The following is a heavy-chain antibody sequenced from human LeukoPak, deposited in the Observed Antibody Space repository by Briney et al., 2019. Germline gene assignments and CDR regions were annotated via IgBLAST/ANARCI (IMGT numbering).Heavy chain of an antibody. CDR2: TRSRDAGT. Sequence: GGSVTLFCAASGFPLSIYAMSGVRQATGKGLEEVSATRSRDAGTYHAESVKGRLAIPRDNSKSTLYLQMSTLRGEDTAVYYCAKDRSVAARTYYFEYWGQGTLVTVSS. CDR1: GFPLSIYA. V-gene: IGHV3-23*01. CDR3: AKDRSVAARTYYFEY. D-gene: IGHD2-15*01. J-gene: IGHJ4*02.